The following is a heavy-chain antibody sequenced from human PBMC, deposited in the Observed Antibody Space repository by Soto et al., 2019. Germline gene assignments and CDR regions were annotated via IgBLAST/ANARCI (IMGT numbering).Heavy chain of an antibody. CDR3: AREDSYGICSGGSCFNYYYGMDV. J-gene: IGHJ6*02. V-gene: IGHV3-33*01. D-gene: IGHD2-15*01. CDR2: IWYDGSNK. CDR1: GFTFSSYG. Sequence: QVQLVESGGGVVQPGRSLRLSCAASGFTFSSYGMHWVRQAPGKGLEWVAVIWYDGSNKYYADSVKGRFTISRDNSKNTLYLKMNSLRAEDTAVYYCAREDSYGICSGGSCFNYYYGMDVWGQGTTVTVSS.